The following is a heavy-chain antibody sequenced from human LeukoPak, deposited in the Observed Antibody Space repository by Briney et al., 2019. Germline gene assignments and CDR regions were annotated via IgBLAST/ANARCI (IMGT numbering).Heavy chain of an antibody. J-gene: IGHJ4*02. CDR3: ATSEYCTGGSCFYFDC. CDR2: ISGSGGST. D-gene: IGHD2-15*01. V-gene: IGHV3-23*01. Sequence: GGSLRLSCAVSRFTFSSYAMSWVRQAPGKGLEWVSGISGSGGSTYYADSMKGRFTISRDNFKNTLSLQMNSLRAGDTAVYYCATSEYCTGGSCFYFDCWGQGTLATVSS. CDR1: RFTFSSYA.